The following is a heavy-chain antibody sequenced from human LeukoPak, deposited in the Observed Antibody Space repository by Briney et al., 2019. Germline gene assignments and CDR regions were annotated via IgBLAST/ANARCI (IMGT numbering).Heavy chain of an antibody. CDR2: INSDGSST. CDR1: GFTFSDYW. J-gene: IGHJ3*02. CDR3: ARLWALDAFDI. V-gene: IGHV3-74*01. D-gene: IGHD2-21*01. Sequence: GGSLRLSCAASGFTFSDYWMHWVRQAPGKGLVWVSRINSDGSSTSYADSVKGRFTISRDNAKNTLYLQMNSLRAEDTAVYYCARLWALDAFDIWGQGTMVTVSS.